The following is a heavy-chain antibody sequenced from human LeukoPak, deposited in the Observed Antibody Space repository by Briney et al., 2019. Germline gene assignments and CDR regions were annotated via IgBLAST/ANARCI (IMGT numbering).Heavy chain of an antibody. D-gene: IGHD3-22*01. Sequence: GGSLRLSCAASGFTFSSYGMHWVRQAPGKGLEWVAVISYDGSNKYYADSVKGRFTISRDNSKNTLYLQMNSLRAEDTAVYYCAKVPGPLYPFYDSSGYLSGYFDYWGQGTLVTVSS. V-gene: IGHV3-30*18. CDR1: GFTFSSYG. CDR2: ISYDGSNK. CDR3: AKVPGPLYPFYDSSGYLSGYFDY. J-gene: IGHJ4*02.